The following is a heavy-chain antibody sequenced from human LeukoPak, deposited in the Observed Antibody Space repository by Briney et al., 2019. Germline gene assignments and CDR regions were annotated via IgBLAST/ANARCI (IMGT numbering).Heavy chain of an antibody. CDR1: GGSISSGTSS. CDR2: IFDSGYS. CDR3: AKTNTPDNWFDP. J-gene: IGHJ5*02. V-gene: IGHV4-31*03. Sequence: SQTLSLTCTASGGSISSGTSSWSWIRQHPGKGLEWLGYIFDSGYSYYNPSLKSRLSMSVDTSKNRFSLPLSSVTAADTAIYYCAKTNTPDNWFDPWGQGTLVTVSS.